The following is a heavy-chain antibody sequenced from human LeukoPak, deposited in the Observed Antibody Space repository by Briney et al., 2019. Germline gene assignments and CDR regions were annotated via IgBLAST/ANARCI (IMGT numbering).Heavy chain of an antibody. Sequence: SETLSLTCAVYGGSFSGYYWSWIRQPPGKGLEWIGEINHSGSINYNPSLKSRVTISVDTSKNQFSLKLSSVTAADTAVYYCARGFYDILTGYLFNAFDIWGQGTMVTVSS. CDR2: INHSGSI. CDR3: ARGFYDILTGYLFNAFDI. V-gene: IGHV4-34*01. J-gene: IGHJ3*02. CDR1: GGSFSGYY. D-gene: IGHD3-9*01.